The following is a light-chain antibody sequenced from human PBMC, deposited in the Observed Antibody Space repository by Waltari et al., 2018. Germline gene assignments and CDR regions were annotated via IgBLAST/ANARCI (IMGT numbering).Light chain of an antibody. CDR3: QQYGNTPFT. Sequence: EIVLTHSPGTLSLSPGERATLSCRASQSVRSNYLAWYQQKPGQAPSLLIYDTSNRATGIPDRFSGSGSGTDFTLIISRLEPEDFALYYCQQYGNTPFTFGQGTRLDIK. CDR2: DTS. J-gene: IGKJ5*01. CDR1: QSVRSNY. V-gene: IGKV3-20*01.